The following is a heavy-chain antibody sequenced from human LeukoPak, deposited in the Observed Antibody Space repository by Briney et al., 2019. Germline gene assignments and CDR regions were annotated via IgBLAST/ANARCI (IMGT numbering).Heavy chain of an antibody. J-gene: IGHJ6*04. V-gene: IGHV4-59*01. CDR1: GGSISSYY. Sequence: SETLSLTCTVSGGSISSYYWSWIRQPPGKGLDGIGYIYYSGSTNYNPSLKSRVTISVDTSKNQFSLKLSSVTAADTAVYYCARAPRSIGYYGMDVLGKGTTVTVSS. D-gene: IGHD2-15*01. CDR3: ARAPRSIGYYGMDV. CDR2: IYYSGST.